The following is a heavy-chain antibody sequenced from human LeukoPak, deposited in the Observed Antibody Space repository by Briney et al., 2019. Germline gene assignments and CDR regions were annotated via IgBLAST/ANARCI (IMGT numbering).Heavy chain of an antibody. J-gene: IGHJ4*02. Sequence: PGGSLRLSCAASGFTFSDYYMSWIRQAPGKGLEWVSYISSTGTTIYYADSVKGRFTISRDNAKNSLYLQMNSPRAEDTAVYYCARGQWLPKYYFDCWGQGTLVTVSS. CDR2: ISSTGTTI. D-gene: IGHD6-19*01. CDR1: GFTFSDYY. CDR3: ARGQWLPKYYFDC. V-gene: IGHV3-11*04.